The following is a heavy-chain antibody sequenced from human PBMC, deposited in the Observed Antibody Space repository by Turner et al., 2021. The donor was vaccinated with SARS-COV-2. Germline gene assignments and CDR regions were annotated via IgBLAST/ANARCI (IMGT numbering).Heavy chain of an antibody. Sequence: QVQLQESGPGLVKPSETLSLTCTVSGGSISSFYWSWIRQPAGKGLEWIGRIYTSGSTNYNPSLKSRVTMSVDTSKNHQFSLTLSSVTAADSAVYYCARHCDKGAERCVTAFDFWGQGTMVTVSS. V-gene: IGHV4-4*07. J-gene: IGHJ3*01. CDR1: GGSISSFY. CDR3: ARHCDKGAERCVTAFDF. D-gene: IGHD3-9*01. CDR2: IYTSGST.